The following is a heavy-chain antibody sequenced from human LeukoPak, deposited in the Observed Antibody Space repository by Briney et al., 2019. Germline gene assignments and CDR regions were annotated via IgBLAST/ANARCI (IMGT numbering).Heavy chain of an antibody. CDR2: INHSGST. V-gene: IGHV4-34*01. J-gene: IGHJ4*02. CDR1: GGSISSYY. CDR3: ARGVGLRTIFGVVINSHFDY. D-gene: IGHD3-3*01. Sequence: SETLSLTCTVSGGSISSYYWSWIRQPPGKGLEWIGEINHSGSTNYNPSLKSRVTISVDTSKNQFSLKLSSVTAADTAVYYCARGVGLRTIFGVVINSHFDYWGQGTLVTVSS.